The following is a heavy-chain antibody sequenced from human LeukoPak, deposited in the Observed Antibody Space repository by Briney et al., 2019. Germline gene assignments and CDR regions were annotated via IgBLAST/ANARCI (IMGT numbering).Heavy chain of an antibody. J-gene: IGHJ6*03. CDR2: IYYSGST. CDR1: GGSIRSTSYY. CDR3: GRLFYDFWSGHYYYYMDV. V-gene: IGHV4-39*01. Sequence: PSETLSLTCTVSGGSIRSTSYYWGWIRQPPGKGLEWIGSIYYSGSTYYNRSLKSRVTISVYTSKNQFSLKLSSVTAADTAVYYCGRLFYDFWSGHYYYYMDVWGKGTTVTVSS. D-gene: IGHD3-3*01.